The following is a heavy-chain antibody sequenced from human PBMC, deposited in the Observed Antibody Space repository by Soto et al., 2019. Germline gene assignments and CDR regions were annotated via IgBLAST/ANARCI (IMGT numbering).Heavy chain of an antibody. CDR1: GYTFTDYG. Sequence: GASVKVSCKASGYTFTDYGISWGRQAPGRGLEWMGWISTYNGNTIYAQKIQGRVTMTTDTDTSTAYVELRSLRSDDTAVYYCAREEGISDWHAFECWGQGTLGTVCS. V-gene: IGHV1-18*04. CDR3: AREEGISDWHAFEC. J-gene: IGHJ4*02. D-gene: IGHD6-19*01. CDR2: ISTYNGNT.